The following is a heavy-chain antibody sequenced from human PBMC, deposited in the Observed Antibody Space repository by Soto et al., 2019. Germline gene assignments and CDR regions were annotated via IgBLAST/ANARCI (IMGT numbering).Heavy chain of an antibody. V-gene: IGHV1-69*13. CDR1: GYTFTSYD. Sequence: GASVKVSCKASGYTFTSYDISWVRQAPGQGLEWMGGIIPIFGTANYAQKFQGRVTITADESTSTAYMELSSLRSEDTAVYYCASTMVRGDHDAFDIWGQGTMVTVSS. J-gene: IGHJ3*02. CDR2: IIPIFGTA. CDR3: ASTMVRGDHDAFDI. D-gene: IGHD3-10*01.